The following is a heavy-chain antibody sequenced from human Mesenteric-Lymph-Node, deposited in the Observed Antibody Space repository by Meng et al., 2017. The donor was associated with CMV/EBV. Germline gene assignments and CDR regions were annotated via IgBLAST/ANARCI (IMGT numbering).Heavy chain of an antibody. D-gene: IGHD4-11*01. CDR2: ISPNSGAT. CDR3: ARRVAVTWAYFDY. Sequence: ASVKVSCKASGYAFTSYYMHWFRQAPGQGLEWMGWISPNSGATHYAQKFQGRVTMTRDTSISTDYMDLSSLRSDDTAVYYCARRVAVTWAYFDYWGQGTLVTVSS. V-gene: IGHV1-2*02. J-gene: IGHJ4*02. CDR1: GYAFTSYY.